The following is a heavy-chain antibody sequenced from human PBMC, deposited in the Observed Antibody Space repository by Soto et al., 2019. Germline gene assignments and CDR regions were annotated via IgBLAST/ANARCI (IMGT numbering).Heavy chain of an antibody. V-gene: IGHV3-23*01. CDR3: AKRLSYSSALYYFDY. J-gene: IGHJ4*02. CDR2: IVGSGDNT. CDR1: GFTFSSFA. D-gene: IGHD6-19*01. Sequence: GGSLRLSCAASGFTFSSFAMTWVRQAPGKGLEWVSTIVGSGDNTYYADSVKGRFTISRDNSKNTLYLQMDSLRAGDTAVYYCAKRLSYSSALYYFDYWGQGTLVTVSS.